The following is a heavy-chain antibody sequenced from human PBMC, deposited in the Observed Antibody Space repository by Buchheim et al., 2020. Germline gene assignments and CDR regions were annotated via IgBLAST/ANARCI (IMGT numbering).Heavy chain of an antibody. Sequence: QVQLVESGGGVVQPGRSLRLSCGASGFTFNRYGMHWVRQAPGKGLEWVAVISYDGSNKYHADSVKGRFTISRDNSKNTLFLQMNSLRAEDTAIYYCAKDGLWEQPRRWIDPWGQGTL. V-gene: IGHV3-30*18. CDR3: AKDGLWEQPRRWIDP. CDR1: GFTFNRYG. CDR2: ISYDGSNK. J-gene: IGHJ5*02. D-gene: IGHD1/OR15-1a*01.